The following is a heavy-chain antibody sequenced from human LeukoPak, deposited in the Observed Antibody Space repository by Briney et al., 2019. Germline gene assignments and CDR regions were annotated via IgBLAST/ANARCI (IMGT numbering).Heavy chain of an antibody. V-gene: IGHV3-64*01. J-gene: IGHJ4*02. Sequence: TGGSLRLSCAASGFTFSSYAMHWVRQAPGKGLEYVSAISSNGGSTYYANSVKGRFTISRDNSKNTLYLQMGSLRAEDMAVYYCARDYCSGGSCYSFDGWGQGTLVTVSS. D-gene: IGHD2-15*01. CDR3: ARDYCSGGSCYSFDG. CDR2: ISSNGGST. CDR1: GFTFSSYA.